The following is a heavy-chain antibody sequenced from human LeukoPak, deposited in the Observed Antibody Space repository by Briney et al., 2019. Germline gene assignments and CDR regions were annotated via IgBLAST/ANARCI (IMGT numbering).Heavy chain of an antibody. D-gene: IGHD3-10*01. Sequence: GASVKVSCKASGYTFTSYGISWVRQAPGQGLEWMGWISAYNGNTNYAQKLQGRVTMTTDTSTSTAYMELRSLRSDDTAVYYCARAPRYHALLLYVNELDYWGQGTLVTVSS. J-gene: IGHJ4*02. V-gene: IGHV1-18*01. CDR1: GYTFTSYG. CDR3: ARAPRYHALLLYVNELDY. CDR2: ISAYNGNT.